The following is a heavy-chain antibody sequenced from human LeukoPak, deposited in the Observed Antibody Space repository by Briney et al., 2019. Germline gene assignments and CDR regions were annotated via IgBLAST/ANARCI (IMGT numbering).Heavy chain of an antibody. D-gene: IGHD3-10*02. J-gene: IGHJ6*04. CDR3: AELGITMIGGV. CDR1: GYTFTSYD. CDR2: MNPNSGDT. Sequence: ASVKVSCKASGYTFTSYDINWVRQATGQGLEWMGWMNPNSGDTGYAQNFQGRVTMTRDTSISTAYMELSSLRSEDTAVYYCAELGITMIGGVWGKGTTVTISS. V-gene: IGHV1-8*01.